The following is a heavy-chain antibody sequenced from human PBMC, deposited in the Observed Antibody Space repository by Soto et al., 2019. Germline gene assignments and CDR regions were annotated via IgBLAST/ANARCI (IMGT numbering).Heavy chain of an antibody. V-gene: IGHV4-34*01. Sequence: KTSETLSLTCAVYGGSFSGYYWSWIRQPPGKGLEWIGEINHSGSTNYNPSLKSRVTISVDTSKNQFSLKLSSVTAADTAVYYCAREKLVFGVVIRLGHYYYGMDVWGQGTTVTVSS. D-gene: IGHD3-3*01. CDR3: AREKLVFGVVIRLGHYYYGMDV. CDR2: INHSGST. J-gene: IGHJ6*02. CDR1: GGSFSGYY.